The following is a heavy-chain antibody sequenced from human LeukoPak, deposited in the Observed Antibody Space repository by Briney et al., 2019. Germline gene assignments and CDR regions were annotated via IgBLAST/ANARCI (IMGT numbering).Heavy chain of an antibody. CDR2: ITSSSSTI. J-gene: IGHJ5*02. CDR3: ARRGPFDDGWFDR. CDR1: GFTFTSYS. V-gene: IGHV3-48*02. D-gene: IGHD3-16*01. Sequence: GGSLRLSCSASGFTFTSYSMNWVRQAPGKGLEWVSYITSSSSTIHYADSVKGRFIISRDNAKNSLYLQMNSLRDDDTAMYYCARRGPFDDGWFDRWGQGTLVTVSS.